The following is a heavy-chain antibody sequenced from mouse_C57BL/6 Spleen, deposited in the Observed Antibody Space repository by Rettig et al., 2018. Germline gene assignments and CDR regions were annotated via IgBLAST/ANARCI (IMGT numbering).Heavy chain of an antibody. CDR3: ARGGYYDYDWYFDV. D-gene: IGHD2-4*01. V-gene: IGHV1-26*01. J-gene: IGHJ1*03. CDR2: INPNNGGT. Sequence: WVKQSHGKSLEWIGDINPNNGGTTYNQKFKGRATLTVDKSSSTAYMELRSLTSEDSAVYYCARGGYYDYDWYFDVWGTGTTVTVSS.